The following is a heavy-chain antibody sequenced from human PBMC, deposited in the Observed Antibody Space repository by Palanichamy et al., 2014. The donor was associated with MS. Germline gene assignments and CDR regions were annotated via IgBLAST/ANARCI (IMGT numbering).Heavy chain of an antibody. V-gene: IGHV3-53*01. CDR1: GVTVSSNY. Sequence: EVQLVESGGGLIQPGGSLRLSCAASGVTVSSNYMSWVRQAPGKGLEWVSVIYSGGSTYYADSVKGRFTISRDNSKNTLYLQMNSLRAEDTAVYYCARDLLGTVTEDYWGQGTLVTVSS. CDR2: IYSGGST. J-gene: IGHJ4*02. D-gene: IGHD4-17*01. CDR3: ARDLLGTVTEDY.